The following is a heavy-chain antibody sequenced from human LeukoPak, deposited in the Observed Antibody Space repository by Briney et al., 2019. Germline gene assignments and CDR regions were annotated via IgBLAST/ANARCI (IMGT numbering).Heavy chain of an antibody. CDR3: ARGAKNTRDY. V-gene: IGHV3-7*02. CDR1: GFTFSSHW. D-gene: IGHD4/OR15-4a*01. Sequence: AGGSLRLSCVASGFTFSSHWMSWVRQAPGKGLEWVANINLDGGEEYYVDSVKGRFTISRDNAKNCLYLQMNSLRAEDTAVYYCARGAKNTRDYWGQGTLVTVSS. J-gene: IGHJ4*02. CDR2: INLDGGEE.